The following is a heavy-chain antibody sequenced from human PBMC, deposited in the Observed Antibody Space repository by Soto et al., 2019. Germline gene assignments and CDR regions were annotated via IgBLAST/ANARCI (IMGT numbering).Heavy chain of an antibody. CDR1: GFTFSSYA. D-gene: IGHD6-13*01. CDR3: FSSSWYLN. V-gene: IGHV3-30-3*01. Sequence: QVQLVESGGGVVQPGRSLRLSCAASGFTFSSYAMHWVRQAPGKGLEWVAVISYDGSNKYYADSVKGRFTISRDNSKNTLYLQRNSLRAEDTAVYYCFSSSWYLNLGQGTLVTVSS. CDR2: ISYDGSNK. J-gene: IGHJ4*02.